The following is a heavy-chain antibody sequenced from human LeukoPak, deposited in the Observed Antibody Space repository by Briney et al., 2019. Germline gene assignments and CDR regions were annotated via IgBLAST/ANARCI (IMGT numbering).Heavy chain of an antibody. D-gene: IGHD6-6*01. J-gene: IGHJ4*02. CDR3: XXEGFLRSDTSSSGFDS. Sequence: QTGGSLRLSCAASGFTFSNDAMHWVRQAPGKGLEWVAVIAYDGSFKHYTDSVKGRFTISRDNSKNTLFLQMNSLRVEDSAVYYCXXEGFLRSDTSSSGFDSWGQGTLVTVSS. V-gene: IGHV3-30*04. CDR1: GFTFSNDA. CDR2: IAYDGSFK.